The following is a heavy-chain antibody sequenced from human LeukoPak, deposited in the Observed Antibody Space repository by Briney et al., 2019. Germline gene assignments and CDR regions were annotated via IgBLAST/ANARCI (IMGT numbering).Heavy chain of an antibody. Sequence: PSETLSLTRTVSGGSISSYYWSWIRQPPGKGLEWIGYIYYSGSTNYNPSLKSRVTISVDTSKNQFSLKLSSVTAADTAVYYCASQEGAFDIWGQGTTVTVSS. CDR2: IYYSGST. CDR3: ASQEGAFDI. J-gene: IGHJ3*02. V-gene: IGHV4-59*08. CDR1: GGSISSYY.